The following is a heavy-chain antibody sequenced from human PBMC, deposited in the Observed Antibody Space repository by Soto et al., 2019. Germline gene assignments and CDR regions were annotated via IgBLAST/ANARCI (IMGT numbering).Heavy chain of an antibody. CDR3: ARGLTILRGEMDS. J-gene: IGHJ4*02. CDR2: ISAYNGNT. D-gene: IGHD3-10*01. Sequence: ALVHLSFMAPGCTFPRTPISGVRHAPGQGLEWMGWISAYNGNTNYAQKLQGRVTMTTDTSTSTAYRELRSLRSDDTAVYYCARGLTILRGEMDSWGLGTGIAVSS. V-gene: IGHV1-18*04. CDR1: GCTFPRTP.